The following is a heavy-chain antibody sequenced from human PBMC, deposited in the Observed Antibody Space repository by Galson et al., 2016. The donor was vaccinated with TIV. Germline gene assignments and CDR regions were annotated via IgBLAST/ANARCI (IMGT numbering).Heavy chain of an antibody. V-gene: IGHV3-23*05. CDR1: GFTFSNYA. J-gene: IGHJ4*01. CDR2: TYRSGGGT. CDR3: AKDIHGSADWSRPSMSDY. D-gene: IGHD1-26*01. Sequence: SLRLSCAASGFTFSNYAMNWVRQAPGKGLEWVSITYRSGGGTEYADSVKGRFTMSRDDSKSTLYLQMHSLRVEDTAVYYCAKDIHGSADWSRPSMSDYWGRGTLVTVSS.